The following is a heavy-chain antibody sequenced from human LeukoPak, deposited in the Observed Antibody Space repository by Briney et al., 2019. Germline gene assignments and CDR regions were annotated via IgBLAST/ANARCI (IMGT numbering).Heavy chain of an antibody. V-gene: IGHV4-4*07. CDR1: GGSISSYY. CDR2: IYTSGST. CDR3: ARDPGLMAAAEAFDI. Sequence: SETLSLTCTVSGGSISSYYWSWIRQPAGKGLEWIGRIYTSGSTNYNPSLKSRVTMSVDTSKNQFSLKLSSVIAADTAVYYCARDPGLMAAAEAFDIWGQGTMVTVSS. J-gene: IGHJ3*02. D-gene: IGHD6-13*01.